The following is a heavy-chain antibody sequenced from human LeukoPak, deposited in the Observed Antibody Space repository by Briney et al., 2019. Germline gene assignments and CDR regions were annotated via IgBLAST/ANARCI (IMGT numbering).Heavy chain of an antibody. CDR1: GYTFTGYY. CDR2: INPISGGT. D-gene: IGHD3-22*01. Sequence: GASVKVSCMASGYTFTGYYMHWVRQAPGQGLEWMGWINPISGGTNYAQKFQGRVTMTRDTSISTAYMELSRLRSDDTAVYHCARVNDSSGYTYFYYYGMDVWGQGTTVTVSS. CDR3: ARVNDSSGYTYFYYYGMDV. V-gene: IGHV1-2*02. J-gene: IGHJ6*02.